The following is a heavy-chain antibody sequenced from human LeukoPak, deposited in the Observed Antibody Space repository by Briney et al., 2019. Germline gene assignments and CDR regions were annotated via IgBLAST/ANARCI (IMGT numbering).Heavy chain of an antibody. J-gene: IGHJ4*02. D-gene: IGHD2-2*01. V-gene: IGHV3-21*01. CDR1: GFTFSSYS. Sequence: KPGGSLRPSCAASGFTFSSYSMNWVRQAPGKGLEWVSSISSSTNYIYYADSVKGRFTISRDNAKNSLYLQMNSLRAEDTAVYYCARDRALGYCSSTSCLWRYFDYWGQGTLVAVSS. CDR2: ISSSTNYI. CDR3: ARDRALGYCSSTSCLWRYFDY.